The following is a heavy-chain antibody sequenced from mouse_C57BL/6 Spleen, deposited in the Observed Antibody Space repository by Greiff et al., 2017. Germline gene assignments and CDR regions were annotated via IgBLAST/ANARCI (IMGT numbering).Heavy chain of an antibody. Sequence: EVKLMESGGDLVKPGGSLKLSCAASGFTFSSYGMSWVRQTPDKRLEWVATISSGGSYTYYPDSVKGRFTISRDNAKNTLYLQMSSLKSEDTARYYWARQEGWFDYWGQGTSGNVAS. J-gene: IGHJ4*01. V-gene: IGHV5-6*01. CDR2: ISSGGSYT. CDR1: GFTFSSYG. D-gene: IGHD2-3*01. CDR3: ARQEGWFDY.